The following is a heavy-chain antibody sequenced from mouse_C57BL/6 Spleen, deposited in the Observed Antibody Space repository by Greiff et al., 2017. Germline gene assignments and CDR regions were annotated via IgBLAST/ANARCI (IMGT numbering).Heavy chain of an antibody. J-gene: IGHJ3*01. Sequence: VQLQQSGPELVKPGASVKISCKASGYSFTGYYMNWVKQSPEKSLEWIGEINPSTGGTTYNQKFKAKATLTVDKSSSTAYMQLKSLTSEDSAVXYCARGGDGYYAWFAYWGQGTLVTVSA. D-gene: IGHD2-3*01. CDR1: GYSFTGYY. CDR2: INPSTGGT. V-gene: IGHV1-42*01. CDR3: ARGGDGYYAWFAY.